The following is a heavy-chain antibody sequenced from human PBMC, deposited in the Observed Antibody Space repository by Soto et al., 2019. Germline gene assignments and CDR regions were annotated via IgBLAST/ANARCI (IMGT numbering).Heavy chain of an antibody. Sequence: ASVKVSCKASGYTFTSYYMHWVRQAPGQGLEWMGIINPSGGSTSYAQKFQGRVTMTRDTSTSTVYMELSSLRAEDTAVYYCAKDDSVGGFDYWGQGTLVTVSS. CDR2: INPSGGST. CDR3: AKDDSVGGFDY. CDR1: GYTFTSYY. J-gene: IGHJ4*02. V-gene: IGHV1-46*01. D-gene: IGHD3-16*01.